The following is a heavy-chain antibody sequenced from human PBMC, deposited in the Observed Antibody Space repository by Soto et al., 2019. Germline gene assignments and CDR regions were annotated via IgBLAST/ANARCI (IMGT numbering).Heavy chain of an antibody. J-gene: IGHJ4*02. V-gene: IGHV3-23*01. Sequence: GGSLRLSCAASGFTFSSYAMSWVRQAPGKGLEWVSAISGSAGSTYYADSVKGRFTISRDNSKDTLYLQMNSLRAEDTAVYYCAKTQYYYDSSGYYPQYYFDYWGQGTLVTVSS. CDR2: ISGSAGST. D-gene: IGHD3-22*01. CDR3: AKTQYYYDSSGYYPQYYFDY. CDR1: GFTFSSYA.